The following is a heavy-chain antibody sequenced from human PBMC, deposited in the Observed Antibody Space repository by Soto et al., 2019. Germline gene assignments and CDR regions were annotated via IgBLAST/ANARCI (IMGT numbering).Heavy chain of an antibody. CDR3: ARGVVRRIGKFASRDY. CDR2: SYYSGST. D-gene: IGHD2-2*01. J-gene: IGHJ4*02. Sequence: QVQLQESGPGLVKPSQILSLTCTVSGGSISSGGYYWSWIRQHPGKGLEWIGYSYYSGSTYYNPSLKSRVTISVDTSKNRFVLKLGSVTVTDTAIYEWARGVVRRIGKFASRDYWGQGTVDTVSS. CDR1: GGSISSGGYY. V-gene: IGHV4-31*03.